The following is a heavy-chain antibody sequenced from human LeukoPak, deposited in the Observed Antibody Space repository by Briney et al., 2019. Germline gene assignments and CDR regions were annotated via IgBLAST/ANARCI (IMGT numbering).Heavy chain of an antibody. CDR2: ISSSGSTI. Sequence: GGSLRLSCAVPGFTFSSYEMNWVRQAPGKGLEWVSYISSSGSTIYYADSVKGRFTISRDNAKNLLYLQMNSLRAEDTAVYYCATQHYTNGWYYFDYWGQGTLVTVSS. CDR3: ATQHYTNGWYYFDY. CDR1: GFTFSSYE. D-gene: IGHD6-19*01. J-gene: IGHJ4*02. V-gene: IGHV3-48*03.